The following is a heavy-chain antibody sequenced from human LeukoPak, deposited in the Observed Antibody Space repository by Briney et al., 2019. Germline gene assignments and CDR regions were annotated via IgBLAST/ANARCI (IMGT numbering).Heavy chain of an antibody. D-gene: IGHD2-15*01. CDR2: ISGGGGTT. CDR1: GFTFSSYA. Sequence: PGGSLRLSCAASGFTFSSYAMSWVRQAPGMGLEWVSVISGGGGTTFYADSVKGRFTISRDNSKNTVYLQMNSLRAEDTAVYYCAKRDCSGGSCYSPLDYWGQGTLVTVSS. J-gene: IGHJ4*02. V-gene: IGHV3-23*01. CDR3: AKRDCSGGSCYSPLDY.